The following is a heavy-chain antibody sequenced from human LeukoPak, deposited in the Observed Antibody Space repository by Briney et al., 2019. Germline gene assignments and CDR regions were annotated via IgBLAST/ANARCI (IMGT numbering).Heavy chain of an antibody. J-gene: IGHJ6*03. V-gene: IGHV1-69*13. CDR3: ARGKLPGGDYYYMDV. Sequence: SVKVSCKASGGTFSSYAISWVRQAPGQGLEWMGGIIPIFGTANYAQKFQGRVTITADESTSTAYMELSSLRSEDTAVYYCARGKLPGGDYYYMDVWGKGTTVTVSS. CDR1: GGTFSSYA. D-gene: IGHD3-10*01. CDR2: IIPIFGTA.